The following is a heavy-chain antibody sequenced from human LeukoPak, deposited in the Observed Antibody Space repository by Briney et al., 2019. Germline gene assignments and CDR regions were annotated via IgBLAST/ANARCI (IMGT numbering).Heavy chain of an antibody. V-gene: IGHV3-21*01. CDR3: ARWVGPYSRSSYGMDV. Sequence: GGSLRLSCAASGFTFSSYSMNWVRQAPGKGLEWVSSISSSSSYIYYADSVKGRFTISRDNAKNSLYLQMDSLRAEDTAVYYCARWVGPYSRSSYGMDVWGQGTTVTVSS. D-gene: IGHD6-13*01. CDR2: ISSSSSYI. J-gene: IGHJ6*02. CDR1: GFTFSSYS.